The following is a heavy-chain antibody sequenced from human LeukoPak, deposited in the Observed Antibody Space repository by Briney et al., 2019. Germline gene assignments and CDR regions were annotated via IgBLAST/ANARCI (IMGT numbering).Heavy chain of an antibody. D-gene: IGHD3-22*01. CDR3: ARGLPTTPYYYDSSGYWFDP. CDR1: GGSISSYY. CDR2: IYYSGST. V-gene: IGHV4-59*01. Sequence: SETLSLTCTVSGGSISSYYWSWIRQPPGKGLEWIGYIYYSGSTNYNPSLKSRVTISVDTSKNQFSLKLSSVTAADTAMYYCARGLPTTPYYYDSSGYWFDPWGQGTLVTVSS. J-gene: IGHJ5*02.